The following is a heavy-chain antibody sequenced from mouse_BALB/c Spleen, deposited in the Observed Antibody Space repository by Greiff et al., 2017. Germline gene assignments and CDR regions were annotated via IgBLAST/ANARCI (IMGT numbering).Heavy chain of an antibody. CDR1: GYTFTSYW. D-gene: IGHD2-1*01. J-gene: IGHJ4*01. Sequence: VKLMESGAELARPGASVKLSCKASGYTFTSYWMQWVKQRPGQGLEWIGAIYPGDGDTRYTQKFKGKATLTADKSSSTAYMQLSSLASEDSAVYYCARMVYGNYDAMDYWGQGTSVTVSS. V-gene: IGHV1-87*01. CDR2: IYPGDGDT. CDR3: ARMVYGNYDAMDY.